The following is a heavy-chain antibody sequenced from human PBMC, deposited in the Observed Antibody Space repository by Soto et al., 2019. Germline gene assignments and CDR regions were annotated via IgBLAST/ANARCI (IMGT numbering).Heavy chain of an antibody. Sequence: QVQLQESGPGLVKPSETLSLTCSVSGGSVSDYYWSWIRQPPGKGLEWIGYIYYSGSTNYNPSLKSRVTIFVDTSKNQFSLKVSAVTAADTAVYYCARATYYSSGYYYFDNWGQGTLVTVSS. CDR1: GGSVSDYY. D-gene: IGHD3-22*01. CDR2: IYYSGST. CDR3: ARATYYSSGYYYFDN. J-gene: IGHJ4*02. V-gene: IGHV4-59*02.